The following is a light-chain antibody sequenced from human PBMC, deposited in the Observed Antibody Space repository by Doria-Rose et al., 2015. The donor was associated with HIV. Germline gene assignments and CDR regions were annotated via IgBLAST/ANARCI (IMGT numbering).Light chain of an antibody. CDR2: DGS. Sequence: TQSPRTLSLSPGERATLSCRASQSFSSTYLAWYQQNPGQAPSLLIYDGSTRATGIPDRFSASGSGTDFTLTINRLEPEDFSLYYCHQYGTSWAFGQGTKVEI. J-gene: IGKJ1*01. CDR3: HQYGTSWA. CDR1: QSFSSTY. V-gene: IGKV3-20*01.